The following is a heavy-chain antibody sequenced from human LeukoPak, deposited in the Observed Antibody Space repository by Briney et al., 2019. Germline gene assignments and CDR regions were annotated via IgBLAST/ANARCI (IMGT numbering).Heavy chain of an antibody. J-gene: IGHJ4*02. CDR2: INPNSGGT. CDR1: GYTFTDYY. V-gene: IGHV1-2*02. Sequence: ASVKVSCKASGYTFTDYYMHWVRQAPGQGLEWMGWINPNSGGTYYAQKFQGRVTMTLGTSIGTAHMELGRLRSDDTAVYYCARGDETYCGGDCYSGLDYWGQGTLVTVSS. D-gene: IGHD2-21*02. CDR3: ARGDETYCGGDCYSGLDY.